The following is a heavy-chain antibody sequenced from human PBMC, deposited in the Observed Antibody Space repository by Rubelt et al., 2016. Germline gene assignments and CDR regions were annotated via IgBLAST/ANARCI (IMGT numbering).Heavy chain of an antibody. CDR2: HSGST. D-gene: IGHD3-10*01. J-gene: IGHJ6*02. Sequence: HSGSTNYNPSLKSRVTISVDTSKNQFSLKLSSVTAADTAVYYCARVRDYGSGSYLVWGQGTTVTVSS. CDR3: ARVRDYGSGSYLV. V-gene: IGHV4-34*01.